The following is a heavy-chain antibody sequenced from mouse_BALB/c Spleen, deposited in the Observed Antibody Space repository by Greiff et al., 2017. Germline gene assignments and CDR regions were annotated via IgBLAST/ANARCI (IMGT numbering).Heavy chain of an antibody. CDR1: GYTFTSYW. J-gene: IGHJ4*01. V-gene: IGHV1S81*02. Sequence: QVHVKQPGAELVKPGASVKLSCKASGYTFTSYWMHWVKQRPGQGLEWIGEINPSNGRTNYNEKFKSKATLTVDKSSSTAYMQLSSLTSEDSAVYYCAELGRDYAMDYWGQGTSVTVSS. CDR2: INPSNGRT. CDR3: AELGRDYAMDY. D-gene: IGHD4-1*01.